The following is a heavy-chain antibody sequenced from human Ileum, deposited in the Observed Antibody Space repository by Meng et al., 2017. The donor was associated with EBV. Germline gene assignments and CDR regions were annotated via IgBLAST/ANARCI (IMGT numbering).Heavy chain of an antibody. CDR1: GGNFKTFV. CDR3: ATDVGTVADH. V-gene: IGHV1-69*01. D-gene: IGHD4-23*01. J-gene: IGHJ4*02. Sequence: QVQLVQSGDDVKKPWSLVRISCRASGGNFKTFVFSWGSLAHGQGLEWMGGVTPVFTSTLYAKHFKDRVTITANESTNTAFMELKNLQSDDTAIYYCATDVGTVADHWGPGTLVTVSS. CDR2: VTPVFTST.